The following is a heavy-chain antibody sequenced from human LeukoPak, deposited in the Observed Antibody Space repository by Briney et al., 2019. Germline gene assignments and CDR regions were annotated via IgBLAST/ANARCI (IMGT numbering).Heavy chain of an antibody. CDR3: ARGGSSGIFGVVIPYYYMDV. J-gene: IGHJ6*03. D-gene: IGHD3-3*01. CDR2: IKQDGSEK. V-gene: IGHV3-7*01. Sequence: GGSLRLSCAASGFTFSSYWMSWVRQAPGKGLEWVANIKQDGSEKYYVDSVKGRFTISRDNAKNSLYLQMNSLRAEDTAVYYCARGGSSGIFGVVIPYYYMDVWGKGTTVTVSS. CDR1: GFTFSSYW.